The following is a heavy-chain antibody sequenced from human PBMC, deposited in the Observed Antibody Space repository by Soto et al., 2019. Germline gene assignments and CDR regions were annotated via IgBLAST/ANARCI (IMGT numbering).Heavy chain of an antibody. D-gene: IGHD3-22*01. V-gene: IGHV4-30-2*01. CDR1: GGYISSGGYS. J-gene: IGHJ3*02. Sequence: QLQLQESGSGLVKASQTLSLTCAVSGGYISSGGYSWSWIRQPPGKGLEWIGYIYHGSTYYNPSLQSRVTISIDRSKNQFSLKLSSVTAADTAVYYCASSGSRGIGAFDIWGLGTMVTVSS. CDR2: IYHGST. CDR3: ASSGSRGIGAFDI.